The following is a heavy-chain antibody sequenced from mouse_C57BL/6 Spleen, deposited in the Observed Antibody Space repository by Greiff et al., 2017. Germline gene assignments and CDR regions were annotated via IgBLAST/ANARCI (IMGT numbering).Heavy chain of an antibody. CDR2: IYPGDGDT. J-gene: IGHJ4*01. Sequence: QVQLQQSGPELVKPGASVKISCKASGYAFSSSWMNWVKQRPGKGLEWIGRIYPGDGDTNYNGKFKGKATLTADKSSSTAYMQLSSLTSEDSAVYFCARMVGGYAMDYWGQGTSVTVAS. D-gene: IGHD1-1*02. CDR1: GYAFSSSW. CDR3: ARMVGGYAMDY. V-gene: IGHV1-82*01.